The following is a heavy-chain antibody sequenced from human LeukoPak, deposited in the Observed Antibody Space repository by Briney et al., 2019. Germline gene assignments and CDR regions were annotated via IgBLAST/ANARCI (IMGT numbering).Heavy chain of an antibody. D-gene: IGHD6-19*01. Sequence: GRSLRLSCAASGFIFSRYGMSWVRQAPGKGLEWVSAISGSGGTSYYADSVKGRFTISRDNSKNTLYLQINSLRAEDTALYYCAKDHLPGIVVADRDYWGQGTLVTVSS. J-gene: IGHJ4*02. CDR2: ISGSGGTS. CDR1: GFIFSRYG. V-gene: IGHV3-23*01. CDR3: AKDHLPGIVVADRDY.